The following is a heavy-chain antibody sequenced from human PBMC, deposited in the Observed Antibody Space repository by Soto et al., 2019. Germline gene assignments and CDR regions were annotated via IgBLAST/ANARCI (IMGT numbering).Heavy chain of an antibody. D-gene: IGHD3-22*01. CDR2: ISSSGSTI. J-gene: IGHJ4*02. CDR1: GFTFSSYE. V-gene: IGHV3-48*03. CDR3: ARDRDYYDSSGYCDY. Sequence: GGSLRLSCAASGFTFSSYEMNWARQAPGKGLEWVSYISSSGSTIYYADSVKGRFTISRDNAKNSLYLQMNSLRAEDTAVYYCARDRDYYDSSGYCDYWGQGTLVTVSS.